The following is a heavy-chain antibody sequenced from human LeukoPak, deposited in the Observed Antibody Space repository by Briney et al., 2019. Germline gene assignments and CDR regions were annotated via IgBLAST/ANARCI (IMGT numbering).Heavy chain of an antibody. CDR2: VYTTGST. V-gene: IGHV4-61*02. CDR1: GGSISSGSYY. Sequence: NPSQTLSLTCTVSGGSISSGSYYWSWIRQPAGKGLEWIGRVYTTGSTNYNPSLKSRVSISIDMSKNQFSLKLRSVTAADTAVYYCASQLVIHDLSAPLRRRAFDIWGQGTMVTVSS. CDR3: ASQLVIHDLSAPLRRRAFDI. D-gene: IGHD5-24*01. J-gene: IGHJ3*02.